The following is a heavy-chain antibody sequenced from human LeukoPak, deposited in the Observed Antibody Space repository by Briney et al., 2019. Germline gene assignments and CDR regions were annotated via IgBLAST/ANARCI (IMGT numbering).Heavy chain of an antibody. J-gene: IGHJ4*02. Sequence: ASVKVSCKASGYDFTTNYIHWVRQAPGQGLQWMGTINPSVGSTTYGHRFRGRVTMTRDTSTATVYMDLSSLTSEDTAIYYCAKEYCTGASCYVLDSWGQGTLVTVSS. D-gene: IGHD2-15*01. CDR2: INPSVGST. V-gene: IGHV1-46*01. CDR3: AKEYCTGASCYVLDS. CDR1: GYDFTTNY.